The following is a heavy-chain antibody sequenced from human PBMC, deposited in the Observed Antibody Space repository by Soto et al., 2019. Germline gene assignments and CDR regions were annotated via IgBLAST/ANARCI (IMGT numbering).Heavy chain of an antibody. D-gene: IGHD3-22*01. J-gene: IGHJ4*02. CDR1: GFTFSSYA. CDR2: ISGSGGST. V-gene: IGHV3-23*01. CDR3: AKDTNPPYYYDSSGSGFDY. Sequence: GSLRLSCAASGFTFSSYAMSWVRQAPGKGLEWVSAISGSGGSTYYADSVKGRFTISRDNSKNTLYLQMNSLRAEDTAVYYCAKDTNPPYYYDSSGSGFDYWGQGTLVTVSS.